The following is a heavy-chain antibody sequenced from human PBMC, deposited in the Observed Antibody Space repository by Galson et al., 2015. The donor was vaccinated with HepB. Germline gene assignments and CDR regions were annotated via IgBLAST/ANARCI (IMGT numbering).Heavy chain of an antibody. CDR1: GFTFSSYA. J-gene: IGHJ4*02. D-gene: IGHD3-3*01. CDR3: ARVRGDFWGGYSFDY. Sequence: SLRLSCAASGFTFSSYAMHWVRQAPGKGLEWVAVISYDGSNKYYADSVKGRFTISRDNSKNTLYLQMNSLRAEDTAVYYCARVRGDFWGGYSFDYWGQGTLVTVSS. CDR2: ISYDGSNK. V-gene: IGHV3-30-3*01.